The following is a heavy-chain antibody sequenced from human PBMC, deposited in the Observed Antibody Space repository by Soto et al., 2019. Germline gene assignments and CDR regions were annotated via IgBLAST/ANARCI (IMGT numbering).Heavy chain of an antibody. CDR2: ITYDGSNK. J-gene: IGHJ4*01. CDR3: AREYTSGYYPAL. CDR1: GFTFSSYA. D-gene: IGHD3-22*01. V-gene: IGHV3-30-3*01. Sequence: GGSLRLSCAASGFTFSSYAMHWVRQAPGKGLEWVAIITYDGSNKFYTDSVNGRFTISRDNSKNTLYLQMNSLGPEDTAVYYCAREYTSGYYPALWGQGTLVTVSS.